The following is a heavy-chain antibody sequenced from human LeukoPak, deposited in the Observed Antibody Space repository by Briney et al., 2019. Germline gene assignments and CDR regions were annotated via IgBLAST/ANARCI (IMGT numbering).Heavy chain of an antibody. Sequence: ETLSLTCSVSGGSISSNSHYWGWIRQPPGKGLEWVSTVTGSDDSTYYADSVKGRFTISRDYSRSTLHLQMDGLKTEDTAIYYCAKGPRLFSGYHPDSWGQGTLVTVSS. CDR3: AKGPRLFSGYHPDS. CDR2: VTGSDDST. V-gene: IGHV3-23*01. CDR1: GGSISSNS. J-gene: IGHJ4*02. D-gene: IGHD3-22*01.